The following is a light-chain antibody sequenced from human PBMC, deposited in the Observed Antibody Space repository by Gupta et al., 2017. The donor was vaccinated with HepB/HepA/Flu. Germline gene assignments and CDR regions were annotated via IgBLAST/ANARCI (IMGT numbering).Light chain of an antibody. CDR3: AAWDDSLSGVV. Sequence: QSVLIQPPSPSGTTGQRVTLSCSGSSSNIRSNYVYWYQHPPGTAPKLLIYTNNQRPSGVPDRFSGSKSGTSASLAISGLRSEDEADYYCAAWDDSLSGVVFGGGTKLTVL. CDR1: SSNIRSNY. CDR2: TNN. J-gene: IGLJ2*01. V-gene: IGLV1-47*02.